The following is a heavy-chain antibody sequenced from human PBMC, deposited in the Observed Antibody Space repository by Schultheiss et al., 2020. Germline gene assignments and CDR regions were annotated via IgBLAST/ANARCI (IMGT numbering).Heavy chain of an antibody. V-gene: IGHV4-59*08. CDR1: GGSFSGYY. CDR2: IYYSGST. CDR3: ARYYSPSGYFDY. J-gene: IGHJ4*02. D-gene: IGHD1-26*01. Sequence: LSLTCAVYGGSFSGYYWSWIRQPPGKGLEWIGYIYYSGSTNYNPSLKSRVTISVDTSKNQFSLKLSSVTAADTAVYFCARYYSPSGYFDYWGQGTLVTVSS.